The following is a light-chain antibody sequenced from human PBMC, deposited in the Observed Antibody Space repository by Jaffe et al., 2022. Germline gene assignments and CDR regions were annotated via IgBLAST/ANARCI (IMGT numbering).Light chain of an antibody. CDR2: DVS. CDR3: SSYTTSSTPGI. CDR1: SSDVGGYNY. V-gene: IGLV2-14*03. Sequence: QSALTQPASVSGSPGQSITISCTGTSSDVGGYNYVSWYQQNPGKAPKLMIYDVSSRPSGVSNRFSGSKSGNTASLTISGLQAEDEADYYCSSYTTSSTPGIFGGGTKLTVL. J-gene: IGLJ2*01.